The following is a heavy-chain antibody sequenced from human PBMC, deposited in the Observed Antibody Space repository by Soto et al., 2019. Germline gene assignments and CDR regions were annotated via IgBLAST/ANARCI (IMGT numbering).Heavy chain of an antibody. D-gene: IGHD6-13*01. CDR1: GFTFSSCV. Sequence: EVQLLESGGGLVQPGGSLRLSCDASGFTFSSCVMSWVRQAPGKGREWVSAISGSGGNTYFADSVKGRFTISRDNSKNTLYLQMTSLRVDDTALYYCTSRSTAGGTGPSVFDIWCQGTMVTVSS. J-gene: IGHJ3*02. V-gene: IGHV3-23*01. CDR2: ISGSGGNT. CDR3: TSRSTAGGTGPSVFDI.